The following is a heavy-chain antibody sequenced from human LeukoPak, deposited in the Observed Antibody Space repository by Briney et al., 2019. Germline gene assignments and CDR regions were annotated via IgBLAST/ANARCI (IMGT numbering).Heavy chain of an antibody. J-gene: IGHJ4*02. CDR3: ARTHHAVAGAIDY. CDR2: ISSSSSYI. Sequence: KPGGSLRLSCAASGFTFSSYSMNWVRQAPGKGLEWVSSISSSSSYIYYADSVKGRFTISRDNAKNSLYLQMNSLRAEDTAVYYCARTHHAVAGAIDYWGQGTLVTVSS. D-gene: IGHD6-19*01. CDR1: GFTFSSYS. V-gene: IGHV3-21*01.